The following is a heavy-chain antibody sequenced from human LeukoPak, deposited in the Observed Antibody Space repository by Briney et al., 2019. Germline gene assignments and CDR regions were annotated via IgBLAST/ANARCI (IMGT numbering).Heavy chain of an antibody. J-gene: IGHJ4*02. CDR2: IRSKTDGGTA. Sequence: GGSLILSCAASELTFNNAWMNWVRQAPGEGLEWVGRIRSKTDGGTADYAAPVRGRFTISRDDSKNTLYLQMNRLKTEDTAVYYCSTGLIPATGYYWGQGTLVAVSS. V-gene: IGHV3-15*01. D-gene: IGHD6-13*01. CDR1: ELTFNNAW. CDR3: STGLIPATGYY.